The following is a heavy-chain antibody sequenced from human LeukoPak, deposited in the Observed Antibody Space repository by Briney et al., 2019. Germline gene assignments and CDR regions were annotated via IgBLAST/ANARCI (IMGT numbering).Heavy chain of an antibody. CDR1: GFTFSSFA. CDR2: ISGGGAYT. CDR3: AKRITVAAGFYFDS. Sequence: GGSLRLSCVGSGFTFSSFAMSWVRQAPGKGLEWVSSISGGGAYTYYADSVKGRFTISRHDSKNMQFLQMNSLRPEDTAVYFCAKRITVAAGFYFDSWGQGTLVTVSS. D-gene: IGHD6-19*01. J-gene: IGHJ4*02. V-gene: IGHV3-23*01.